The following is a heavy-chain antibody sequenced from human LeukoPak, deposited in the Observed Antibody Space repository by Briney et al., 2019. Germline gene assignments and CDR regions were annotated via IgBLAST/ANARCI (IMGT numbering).Heavy chain of an antibody. J-gene: IGHJ3*02. V-gene: IGHV4-39*02. CDR3: ARDLQTYDAFDI. CDR1: GGSISGSSYY. Sequence: SETLSLTCTVSGGSISGSSYYWGWIRQPPGKGLEWIGSIYYSGSTYYNPSLKSRVTISVDTSKNQFSLKLNSVTATDTAVYYCARDLQTYDAFDIWGQGTMVTVSS. CDR2: IYYSGST. D-gene: IGHD1-1*01.